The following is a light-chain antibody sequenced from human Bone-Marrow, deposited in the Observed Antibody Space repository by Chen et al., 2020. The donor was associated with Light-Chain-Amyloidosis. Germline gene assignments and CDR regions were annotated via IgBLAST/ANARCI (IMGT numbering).Light chain of an antibody. CDR2: EVT. CDR1: SSDVGGDTH. CDR3: SSYTITNTLV. V-gene: IGLV2-14*01. J-gene: IGLJ1*01. Sequence: QSALPQPASVSGSPGQSITISCTGTSSDVGGDTHVSWYQQHPDKAPKLMIYEVTNRPSWVPDRFSGSKSDNTASLTISGRQTEDEADYFCSSYTITNTLVFGSGTRVTVL.